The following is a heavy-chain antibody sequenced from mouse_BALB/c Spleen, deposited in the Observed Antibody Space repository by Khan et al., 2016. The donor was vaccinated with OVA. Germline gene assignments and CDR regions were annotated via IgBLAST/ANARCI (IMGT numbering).Heavy chain of an antibody. D-gene: IGHD2-3*01. CDR3: ASGDGYYVYFDY. CDR1: GYTFTYYV. J-gene: IGHJ2*01. Sequence: QIQLVQSGPELVKPGASVKMSCKASGYTFTYYVITWVKQRTGQGLEWIGEIYPGSDNAYYNERFKGKATLTADKSSNTTHMQLSSLTSEDSAVYFGASGDGYYVYFDYWGQGTTLTVSS. CDR2: IYPGSDNA. V-gene: IGHV1-77*01.